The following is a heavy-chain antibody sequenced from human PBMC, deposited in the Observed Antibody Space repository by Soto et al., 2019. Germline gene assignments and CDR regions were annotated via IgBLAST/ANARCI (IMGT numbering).Heavy chain of an antibody. CDR2: IIPIFGTA. D-gene: IGHD3-22*01. J-gene: IGHJ4*02. CDR1: GGTFNSYA. V-gene: IGHV1-69*12. Sequence: QVQLVQSGAEVKKPGSSVKVSCKASGGTFNSYAISWVRQAPGQGLEWMGGIIPIFGTADYAQKFQGRVKITAVESTSTDYMELSSLRSEDTAVYYCASHYDSGGYYYRGLDYWGQGTLVTVSS. CDR3: ASHYDSGGYYYRGLDY.